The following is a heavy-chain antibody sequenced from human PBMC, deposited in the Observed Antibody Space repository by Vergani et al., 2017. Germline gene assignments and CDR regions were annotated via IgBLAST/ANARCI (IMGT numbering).Heavy chain of an antibody. J-gene: IGHJ4*02. D-gene: IGHD6-19*01. CDR2: ISSSSTYI. Sequence: EVQLVESGGGLVKPGGSLRLSCAASGFTFSSYSMNWVRQAPGKGLEWVSSISSSSTYIYYADSVKGRFTISRDNAKNSLYLQMNSLRAEDTALYYCARDSSYSSGWGYWGQGTLVTVSS. V-gene: IGHV3-21*04. CDR3: ARDSSYSSGWGY. CDR1: GFTFSSYS.